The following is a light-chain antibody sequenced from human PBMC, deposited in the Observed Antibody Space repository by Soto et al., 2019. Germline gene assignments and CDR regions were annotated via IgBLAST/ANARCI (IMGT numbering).Light chain of an antibody. CDR1: QSLFYSSNNKTS. CDR3: HQDYRVPQLP. Sequence: DIVMTQSPDSLAVSLGERATINGKSSQSLFYSSNNKTSLAWYQHKAGQSHKLLIYWASNRESGVPDRFSGSGSGTDFTLSIISLQADDVAVYCCHQDYRVPQLPFGAGIKVEI. V-gene: IGKV4-1*01. CDR2: WAS. J-gene: IGKJ4*01.